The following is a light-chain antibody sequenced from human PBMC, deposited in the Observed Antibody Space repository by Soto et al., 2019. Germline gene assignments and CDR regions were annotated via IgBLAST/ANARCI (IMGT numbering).Light chain of an antibody. J-gene: IGKJ1*01. CDR3: QQYGSSLWT. CDR2: GAS. CDR1: QSVSSSY. Sequence: EIVLTQSPGTLSLSPWERATLSCRASQSVSSSYLAWYQQKPGQAPRLLIYGASSRATGIPDRFSGSGSGTDFTLTISRLEPEDVAVYYCQQYGSSLWTFGQGTKVDIK. V-gene: IGKV3-20*01.